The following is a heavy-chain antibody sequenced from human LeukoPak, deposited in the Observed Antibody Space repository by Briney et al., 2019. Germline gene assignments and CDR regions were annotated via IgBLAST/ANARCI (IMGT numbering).Heavy chain of an antibody. CDR1: GYTFTSYY. CDR2: INGDNGNT. D-gene: IGHD3-22*01. Sequence: GASVKVSCKASGYTFTSYYMHWVRQAPGQRLEWMGWINGDNGNTKYSQKFQGRVTITRDTSASTAYMELSSLRSEDTAVYYCAREGFSGYHLDYWGQGTLVTVSS. V-gene: IGHV1-3*01. CDR3: AREGFSGYHLDY. J-gene: IGHJ4*02.